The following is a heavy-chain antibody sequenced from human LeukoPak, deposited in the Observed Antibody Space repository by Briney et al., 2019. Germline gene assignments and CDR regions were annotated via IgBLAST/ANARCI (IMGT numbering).Heavy chain of an antibody. J-gene: IGHJ3*02. V-gene: IGHV4-39*07. CDR3: ARADLRDSGWFYDAFDI. Sequence: SETLSLTCTVSGGSISSGSYYWSWIRQPPGKGLEWIGEINHSGSTNYNPSLKSRVTISVDTSKNQFSLKLSSVTAADTAVYYCARADLRDSGWFYDAFDIWGQGTMVTVSS. CDR1: GGSISSGSYY. CDR2: INHSGST. D-gene: IGHD6-19*01.